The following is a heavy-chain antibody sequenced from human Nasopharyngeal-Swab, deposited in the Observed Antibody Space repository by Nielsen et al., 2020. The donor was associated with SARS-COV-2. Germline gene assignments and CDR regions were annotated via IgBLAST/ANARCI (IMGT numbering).Heavy chain of an antibody. Sequence: WVQQAPGQGLEWMGGIIPIFGTANYAQKFQGRVTITADESTSTAYMELSSLRSEDTAVYYCARDLGCSSTSCYEGNWFDPWGQGTLVTVSS. CDR2: IIPIFGTA. J-gene: IGHJ5*02. V-gene: IGHV1-69*01. CDR3: ARDLGCSSTSCYEGNWFDP. D-gene: IGHD2-2*01.